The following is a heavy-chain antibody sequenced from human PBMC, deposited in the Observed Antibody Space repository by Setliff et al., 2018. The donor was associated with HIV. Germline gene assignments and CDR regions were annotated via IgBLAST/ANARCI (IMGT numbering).Heavy chain of an antibody. CDR3: ARQPYYDDDGTNLPSEWRVLG. V-gene: IGHV1-69*13. J-gene: IGHJ4*02. CDR1: RGTFRNSA. CDR2: SITLFGEA. Sequence: ASVKVSCKASRGTFRNSAINWVRQAPGQGLVWMGGSITLFGEANYAQKFQGRVTITADESTSTADMELNSLRSDDAAVYYCARQPYYDDDGTNLPSEWRVLGWGQGTLVTVSS. D-gene: IGHD3-16*01.